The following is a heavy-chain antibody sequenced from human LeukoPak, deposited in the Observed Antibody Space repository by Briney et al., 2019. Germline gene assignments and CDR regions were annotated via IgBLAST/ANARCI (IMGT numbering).Heavy chain of an antibody. CDR3: ASGEAARYQLLTLHY. CDR1: GGSISSGSYY. Sequence: PSETLSLTCTVSGGSISSGSYYWSWIRQPAGKGLEWIGRIYTSGSTNYKPSLKSRVTISVDTSKNQFSLKLSSVTAADTAVYYCASGEAARYQLLTLHYWGQGTLVTVSS. V-gene: IGHV4-61*02. D-gene: IGHD2-2*01. CDR2: IYTSGST. J-gene: IGHJ4*02.